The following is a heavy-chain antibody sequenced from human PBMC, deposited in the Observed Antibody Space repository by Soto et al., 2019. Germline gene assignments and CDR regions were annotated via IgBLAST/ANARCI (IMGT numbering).Heavy chain of an antibody. Sequence: QVQLVESGGGVVQPGRSLTIFCTASGFTFKHNAMHWIRQAPAKGLEWVADISFDGSTKNYADSVKGRFTISRDNSKNTLSLQMRALKGEDTATYYCAREGIAESGPNFYDFWGQGTLVADSS. J-gene: IGHJ4*02. CDR1: GFTFKHNA. CDR2: ISFDGSTK. V-gene: IGHV3-30-3*01. CDR3: AREGIAESGPNFYDF. D-gene: IGHD6-13*01.